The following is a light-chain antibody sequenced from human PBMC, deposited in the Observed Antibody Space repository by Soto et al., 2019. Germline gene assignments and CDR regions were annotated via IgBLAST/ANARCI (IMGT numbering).Light chain of an antibody. J-gene: IGLJ1*01. CDR2: DVS. CDR3: SSYTSATTYV. CDR1: SSDVGAYNY. V-gene: IGLV2-14*03. Sequence: ALTQPASVSGSPGQSITISCTGTSSDVGAYNYDSWYQQHHPGEAPKLIIYDVSHRPSGVSNRFSGSKSGNTASLTISGLQTEDEADYYCSSYTSATTYVFGTGTKVTVL.